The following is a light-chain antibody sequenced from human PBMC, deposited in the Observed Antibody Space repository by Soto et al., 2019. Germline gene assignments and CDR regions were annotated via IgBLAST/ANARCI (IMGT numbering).Light chain of an antibody. V-gene: IGLV2-14*01. CDR3: SSYTSSSTRVV. J-gene: IGLJ2*01. CDR1: SSDVGTYNY. CDR2: EVS. Sequence: QSALTQPASVSGSPGQSITISCTGTSSDVGTYNYVSWYQQHPGKAPKLMIYEVSNRPSGVSNRFSGSKSGNTASLTISGLQAEDEADYYCSSYTSSSTRVVFGGGTQLTVL.